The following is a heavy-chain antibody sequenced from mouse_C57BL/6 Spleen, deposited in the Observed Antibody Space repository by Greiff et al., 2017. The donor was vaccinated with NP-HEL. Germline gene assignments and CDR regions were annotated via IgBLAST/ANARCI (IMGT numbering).Heavy chain of an antibody. CDR1: GYTFTDYD. D-gene: IGHD1-1*01. CDR2: INPYNGGT. Sequence: VQLQQSGPVLVKPGASVKMSCKASGYTFTDYDMNWVKQSHGKSLEWIGVINPYNGGTSYNQKFKGKATLTVDKSSSTAYMELNSLTSEDSAVYYCARRGGSSWDYWGQGTTLTVSS. CDR3: ARRGGSSWDY. V-gene: IGHV1-19*01. J-gene: IGHJ2*01.